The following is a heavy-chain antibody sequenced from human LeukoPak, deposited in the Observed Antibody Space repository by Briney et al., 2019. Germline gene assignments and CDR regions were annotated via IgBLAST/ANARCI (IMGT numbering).Heavy chain of an antibody. V-gene: IGHV4-34*01. D-gene: IGHD3-10*01. J-gene: IGHJ4*02. Sequence: PSETLSLTCAVYGGSFSGYYWSWIRQPPGKGLEWIGEINHSGSTYYNPSLKSRVTISVDTSKNQFSLKLSSVTAADTAVYYCARELPSSGYYGSGDLDYWGQGTLVTVSS. CDR2: INHSGST. CDR1: GGSFSGYY. CDR3: ARELPSSGYYGSGDLDY.